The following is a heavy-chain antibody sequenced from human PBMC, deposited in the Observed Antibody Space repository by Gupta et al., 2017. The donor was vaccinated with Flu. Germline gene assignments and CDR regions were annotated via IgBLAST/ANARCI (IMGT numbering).Heavy chain of an antibody. CDR2: IASDGSHK. CDR3: AKDGPWTASCPYYCYYMDV. J-gene: IGHJ6*03. CDR1: IFTFSSSG. V-gene: IGHV3-30*18. D-gene: IGHD2-2*01. Sequence: QRQLVESGGGVVQFGTSMRLSCAAYIFTFSSSGMHWVRQAPGKGLEWVADIASDGSHKDYADSVRGRFTISGDNSKNTLSLEMDSLRVEDTAVYYCAKDGPWTASCPYYCYYMDVWGKGTTVTVSS.